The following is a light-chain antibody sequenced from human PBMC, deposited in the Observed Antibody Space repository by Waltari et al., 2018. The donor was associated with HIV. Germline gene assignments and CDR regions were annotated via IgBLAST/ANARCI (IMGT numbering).Light chain of an antibody. J-gene: IGLJ2*01. CDR1: SSNIGNNN. V-gene: IGLV1-47*01. Sequence: QSVLTQPPSASGTPGQRVTISCSGSSSNIGNNNVYWYRQLPGFAPRVLISRSTLRPSGVPAPCVGSKSGTSASLAISGLRSEDEADYYCAKWGDSLSGPVVFGGVTKLTVL. CDR3: AKWGDSLSGPVV. CDR2: RST.